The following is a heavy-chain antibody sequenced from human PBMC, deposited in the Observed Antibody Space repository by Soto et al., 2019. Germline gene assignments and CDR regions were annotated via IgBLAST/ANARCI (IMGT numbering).Heavy chain of an antibody. V-gene: IGHV1-18*01. J-gene: IGHJ3*02. D-gene: IGHD2-15*01. CDR3: ARDLQPGYCSGGSCYSISAFDI. CDR2: ISAYNGNT. Sequence: APVKVSCKASGYTFSNYGISWVRQAPGQGLEWVGWISAYNGNTNYAQKLQGRVTMTTDTSTSTAYMELRSLRSDDTAVYYCARDLQPGYCSGGSCYSISAFDIWGQGTMVTVSS. CDR1: GYTFSNYG.